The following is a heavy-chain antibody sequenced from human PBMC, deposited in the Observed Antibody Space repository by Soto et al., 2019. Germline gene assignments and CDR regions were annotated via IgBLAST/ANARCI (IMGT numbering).Heavy chain of an antibody. D-gene: IGHD5-12*01. V-gene: IGHV4-39*01. CDR3: GSGLKYLDA. Sequence: SETLSLTCTVSGGSISSSPYYWGWIRQPPGRGLEWIGSIYYGGSIYYNPSLKSRVTISVDTSKNQFSLKLSPVTAADTAVYYCGSGLKYLDAWGRGNLVAVSS. CDR2: IYYGGSI. CDR1: GGSISSSPYY. J-gene: IGHJ4*02.